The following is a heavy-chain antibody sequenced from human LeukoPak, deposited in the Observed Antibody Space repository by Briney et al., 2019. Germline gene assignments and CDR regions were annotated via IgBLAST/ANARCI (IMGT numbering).Heavy chain of an antibody. CDR1: AFTFSSYW. CDR2: INQDGSEK. J-gene: IGHJ6*03. Sequence: GGSLRLSCAASAFTFSSYWMSWVRQAPGKGLEWVANINQDGSEKYYVDSVKGRFTISRDNTKNSLYLQMNSLRAEDTAVYYCARDFLGYRGYYYYIDVWGKGTTVTVSS. D-gene: IGHD5-24*01. V-gene: IGHV3-7*01. CDR3: ARDFLGYRGYYYYIDV.